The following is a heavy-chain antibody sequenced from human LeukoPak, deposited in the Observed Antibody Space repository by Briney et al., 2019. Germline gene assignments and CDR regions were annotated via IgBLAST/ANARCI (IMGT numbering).Heavy chain of an antibody. CDR2: ISWEGGST. J-gene: IGHJ6*02. Sequence: WGSLRPSCAASGFTFDDYVMHWVRQVPGKGLEWVSLISWEGGSTFYADSVRGRFTISRDNSKNSLYLQMNSLRTEDTALYYCAKDLGPNYYYSMDVWGQGTTVTVSS. D-gene: IGHD7-27*01. V-gene: IGHV3-43*01. CDR1: GFTFDDYV. CDR3: AKDLGPNYYYSMDV.